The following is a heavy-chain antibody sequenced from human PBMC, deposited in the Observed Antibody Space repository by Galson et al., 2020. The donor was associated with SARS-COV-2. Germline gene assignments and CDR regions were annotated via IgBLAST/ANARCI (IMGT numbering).Heavy chain of an antibody. Sequence: SVKVSCKASGGTFSSYAISWVRQAPGQGLEWMGGIIPIFGTANYAQKFQGRVTITADESTSTAYMELISLRSEDTAVYYCARDQESSGWSMRGDYWGQGTLVTVSS. CDR1: GGTFSSYA. V-gene: IGHV1-69*13. CDR3: ARDQESSGWSMRGDY. CDR2: IIPIFGTA. J-gene: IGHJ4*02. D-gene: IGHD6-19*01.